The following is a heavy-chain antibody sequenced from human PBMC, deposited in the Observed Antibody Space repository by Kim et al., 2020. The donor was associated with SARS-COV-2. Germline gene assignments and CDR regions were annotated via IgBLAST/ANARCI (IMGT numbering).Heavy chain of an antibody. CDR3: ARLGWDCPHGICYSTDAFDY. Sequence: SETLSLTCTVSGGTISSNSCFWGWIRQPPGKGLEWIGQVYYSGSTSYDSSLKSRLTISVDTSKNQFSLKLSSVTATDTAIYYCARLGWDCPHGICYSTDAFDYWGQGTLVTVSS. J-gene: IGHJ4*02. CDR1: GGTISSNSCF. D-gene: IGHD2-8*01. CDR2: VYYSGST. V-gene: IGHV4-39*01.